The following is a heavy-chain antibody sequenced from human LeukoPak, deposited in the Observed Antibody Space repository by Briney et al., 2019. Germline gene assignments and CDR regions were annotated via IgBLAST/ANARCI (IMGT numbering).Heavy chain of an antibody. CDR3: ARDLRGSSGWYD. Sequence: APVKVSCKASGYTFTGYYMHWVRQAPGQGLEWMGWINPNSGGTNYAQKFQGRVTMTRDTSISTAYMELSRLRSDDTAVYYCARDLRGSSGWYDWGQGTLVTVST. CDR2: INPNSGGT. D-gene: IGHD6-19*01. J-gene: IGHJ4*02. CDR1: GYTFTGYY. V-gene: IGHV1-2*02.